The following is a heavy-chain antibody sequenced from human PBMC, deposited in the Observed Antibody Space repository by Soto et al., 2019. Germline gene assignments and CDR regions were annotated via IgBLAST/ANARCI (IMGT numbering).Heavy chain of an antibody. CDR1: GFTFSSYA. Sequence: SCTASGFTFSSYAMSWVRQAPGKGLEWVSAISGSGGSTYYADSVKGRFTISRDNSKNTLYLQMDSLRADDTAVYYCSGGSYLAYWGQGTLVTVSS. D-gene: IGHD1-26*01. V-gene: IGHV3-23*01. J-gene: IGHJ4*02. CDR2: ISGSGGST. CDR3: SGGSYLAY.